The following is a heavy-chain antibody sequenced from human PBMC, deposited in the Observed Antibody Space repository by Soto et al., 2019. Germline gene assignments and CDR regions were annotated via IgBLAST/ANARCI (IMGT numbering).Heavy chain of an antibody. D-gene: IGHD3-22*01. Sequence: ASLKVSCKASGYTFTSYGLSWVRQAPGQGLEWMGWISAYNGNTNYAQKLQGRVTMTTDTSTSTAYMELRSLRSDDTAVYYCARSSGYQFYYYYYGMDVWGQGTTVTVSS. V-gene: IGHV1-18*01. CDR1: GYTFTSYG. J-gene: IGHJ6*02. CDR2: ISAYNGNT. CDR3: ARSSGYQFYYYYYGMDV.